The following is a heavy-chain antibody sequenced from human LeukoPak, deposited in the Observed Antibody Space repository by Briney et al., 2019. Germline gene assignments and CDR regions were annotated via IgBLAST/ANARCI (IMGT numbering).Heavy chain of an antibody. Sequence: PGGSLRLSCAASGFTFSDYYMSWIRQAPGKGLEWVSYISSSGSTIYYADSVKGRFTISRDNAKNSLYLQMSSLRAEDTAVYYCARDGVTIFGVVTPNFDYWGQGTLVTVSS. D-gene: IGHD3-3*01. CDR1: GFTFSDYY. CDR2: ISSSGSTI. CDR3: ARDGVTIFGVVTPNFDY. V-gene: IGHV3-11*01. J-gene: IGHJ4*02.